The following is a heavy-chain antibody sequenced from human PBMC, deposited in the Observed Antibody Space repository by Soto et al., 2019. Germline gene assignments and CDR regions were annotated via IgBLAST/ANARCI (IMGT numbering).Heavy chain of an antibody. CDR2: ISGSGGNA. Sequence: GGSLRLSCVASGFTFSSYAMSWVRQAPGKGLEWVSTISGSGGNAYYADSVKGRFTSSRDNSKNTLYLQMSSLRAEDTAVFYCAKDATYYFGSGSPNYNDFWGQGTLVTVSS. J-gene: IGHJ4*02. V-gene: IGHV3-23*01. D-gene: IGHD3-10*01. CDR3: AKDATYYFGSGSPNYNDF. CDR1: GFTFSSYA.